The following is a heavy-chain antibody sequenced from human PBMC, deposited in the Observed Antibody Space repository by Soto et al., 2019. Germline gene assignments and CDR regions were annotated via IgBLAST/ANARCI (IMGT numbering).Heavy chain of an antibody. Sequence: QVQLVQSGAEVKKPGASVKVSCKASGYTFTSYGISWVRQAPGQGLEWMGWISANNGNTNYAQKLQGRVTMTTDTSSRKAYMELRILRSDDTAVYYCARGRNWTHRDDYDYWGQGTLVTVSS. CDR2: ISANNGNT. V-gene: IGHV1-18*01. CDR3: ARGRNWTHRDDYDY. D-gene: IGHD1-20*01. J-gene: IGHJ4*02. CDR1: GYTFTSYG.